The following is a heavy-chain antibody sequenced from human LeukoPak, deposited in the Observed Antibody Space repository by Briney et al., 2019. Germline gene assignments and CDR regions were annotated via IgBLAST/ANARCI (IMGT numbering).Heavy chain of an antibody. CDR3: AKDRGSSWYAGWFDP. CDR2: ISWNSGSI. CDR1: GFTFDDYA. V-gene: IGHV3-9*03. J-gene: IGHJ5*02. Sequence: PGRSLRLSCAASGFTFDDYAMHWVRQAPGKGLEWVSGISWNSGSIGYADSVKGRFTISRDNAKNSLYLQMNSLRAEDMALYYCAKDRGSSWYAGWFDPWGQGTLVTVSS. D-gene: IGHD6-13*01.